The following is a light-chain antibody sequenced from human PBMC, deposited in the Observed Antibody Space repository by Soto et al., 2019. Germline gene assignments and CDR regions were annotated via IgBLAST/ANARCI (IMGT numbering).Light chain of an antibody. J-gene: IGKJ2*01. CDR3: QQRSNWPRGT. CDR2: DAS. CDR1: QSVGSY. V-gene: IGKV3-11*01. Sequence: EIVLTQSPATLSLSPGERATLSCRASQSVGSYLGWYQHKPGQAPRLLIYDASNRAPGIPARFSGSGSGTDFPLTISSLEAEDFAIYYCQQRSNWPRGTFGQGTKLEIK.